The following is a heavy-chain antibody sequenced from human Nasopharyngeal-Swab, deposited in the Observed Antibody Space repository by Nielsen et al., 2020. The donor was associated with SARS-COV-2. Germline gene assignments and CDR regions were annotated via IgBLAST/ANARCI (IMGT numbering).Heavy chain of an antibody. CDR3: ARDGAYSSGWRDY. CDR1: GFTFSSYS. V-gene: IGHV3-21*01. Sequence: GGSLRLSCAASGFTFSSYSMNWVRQAPGKGLEWVSSISSSSSYIYYADSVKGRFTISRDNAKNSLYLQMNGLRAEDTAVHYCARDGAYSSGWRDYWGQGTLVTVSS. CDR2: ISSSSSYI. D-gene: IGHD6-19*01. J-gene: IGHJ4*02.